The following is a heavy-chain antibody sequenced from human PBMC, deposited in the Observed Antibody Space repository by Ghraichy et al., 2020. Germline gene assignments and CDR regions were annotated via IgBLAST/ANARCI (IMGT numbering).Heavy chain of an antibody. CDR2: ISRGGDYT. J-gene: IGHJ4*02. CDR3: AKGGDYGDYDFDS. Sequence: GRSLRLSCAASGFTFRSYAMSWVRQAPGKGLEWVSLISRGGDYTFYADSVKGRFTISRDDSKSSLFVQMNSLRADDTALYYCAKGGDYGDYDFDSWGQGILVTVSS. D-gene: IGHD4-17*01. V-gene: IGHV3-23*01. CDR1: GFTFRSYA.